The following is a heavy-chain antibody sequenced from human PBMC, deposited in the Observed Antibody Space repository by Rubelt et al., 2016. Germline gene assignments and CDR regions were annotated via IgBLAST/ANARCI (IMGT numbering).Heavy chain of an antibody. V-gene: IGHV4-30-4*07. J-gene: IGHJ4*02. CDR2: IYYSGST. CDR1: GGSISSGGYS. D-gene: IGHD1-1*01. CDR3: TTEYPPGRIDD. Sequence: QVRLQESGPGLVKPSQTLSLTCAISGGSISSGGYSWSWIRQPPGKGLEWIGYIYYSGSTSYNPSHQSRVTISVNTSKNQFSLRRTLVTASERAVYYWTTEYPPGRIDDWGQGALVTVSS.